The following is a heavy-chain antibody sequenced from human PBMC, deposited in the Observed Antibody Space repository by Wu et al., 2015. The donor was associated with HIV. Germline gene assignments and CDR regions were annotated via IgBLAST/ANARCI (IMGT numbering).Heavy chain of an antibody. J-gene: IGHJ4*02. Sequence: QVQLVQPGAEVKKPGSSVKISCKASGYLFIIYYIHWVRQAPGQGLGWMGSFNPNSGDTNYAQNFHGRVTMTRDTSTATAYVEMNNLKFDDTAVYYCVRDPILLRAAANPVFDSWGQGTLVTVSS. CDR1: GYLFIIYY. CDR2: FNPNSGDT. D-gene: IGHD2-8*01. V-gene: IGHV1-2*02. CDR3: VRDPILLRAAANPVFDS.